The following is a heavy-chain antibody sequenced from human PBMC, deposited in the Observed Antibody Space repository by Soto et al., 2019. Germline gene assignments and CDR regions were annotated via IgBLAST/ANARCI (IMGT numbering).Heavy chain of an antibody. CDR3: ASEIGITMIVVAPPDAFDI. CDR1: GYTFTSYA. D-gene: IGHD3-22*01. J-gene: IGHJ3*02. Sequence: ASVKVSCKASGYTFTSYAMHWVRQAPGQRLEWMGWINPGNGGTNYAQKFQGRVTMTRDTSTRTAYMELSSLRSEDTAVYYCASEIGITMIVVAPPDAFDIWGQGTMVTVSS. V-gene: IGHV1-3*01. CDR2: INPGNGGT.